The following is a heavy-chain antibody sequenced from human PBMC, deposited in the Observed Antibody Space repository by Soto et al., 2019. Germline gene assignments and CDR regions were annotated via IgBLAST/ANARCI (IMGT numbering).Heavy chain of an antibody. J-gene: IGHJ6*03. D-gene: IGHD3-16*01. Sequence: PSETLSLTCTVSGGSISSSSYYWGWIRQPPGKGLEWIGSIYYSGSTYYNPSLKSRVTISVDTSKNQFSLKLSSVTAADTAVYYCARRWGYYYYYMDVWGKGTTVTVSS. CDR2: IYYSGST. CDR1: GGSISSSSYY. CDR3: ARRWGYYYYYMDV. V-gene: IGHV4-39*01.